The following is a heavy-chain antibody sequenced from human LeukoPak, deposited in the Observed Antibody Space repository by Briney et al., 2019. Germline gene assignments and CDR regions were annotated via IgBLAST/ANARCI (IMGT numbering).Heavy chain of an antibody. V-gene: IGHV4-34*01. J-gene: IGHJ5*02. CDR2: INHSGST. Sequence: PSETLSLTCAVYGGSFSGYYWSWIRQPPGKGLEWIGEINHSGSTNYNPSLKSRVTISVDTSKNQFSLKLSSVTAADTAVCYCARGRPVGCSSTSCYNWFDPWGQGALVTVSS. CDR3: ARGRPVGCSSTSCYNWFDP. D-gene: IGHD2-2*01. CDR1: GGSFSGYY.